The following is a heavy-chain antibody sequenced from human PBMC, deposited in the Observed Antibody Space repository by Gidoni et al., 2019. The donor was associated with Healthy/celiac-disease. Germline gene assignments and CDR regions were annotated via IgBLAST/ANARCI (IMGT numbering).Heavy chain of an antibody. CDR1: GFTFSSYW. D-gene: IGHD3-3*01. CDR2: IKQDGSEK. CDR3: ARDSSYYDFWSGYWAMDV. J-gene: IGHJ6*02. V-gene: IGHV3-7*01. Sequence: EVQLVESGGGLVQPGGSLRLSCAASGFTFSSYWMSWVRQAPGKGLEWVANIKQDGSEKYYVDSVKGRFTISRDNAKNSLYLQMNSLRAEDTAVYYCARDSSYYDFWSGYWAMDVWGQGTTVTVSS.